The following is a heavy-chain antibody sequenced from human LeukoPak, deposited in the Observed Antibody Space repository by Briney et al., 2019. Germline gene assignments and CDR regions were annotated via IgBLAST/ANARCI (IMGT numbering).Heavy chain of an antibody. CDR1: GFTFSSYG. CDR2: IRYDGSNK. V-gene: IGHV3-30*02. CDR3: ANGEVASVVY. Sequence: PGRSLRLSCAASGFTFSSYGMHWVRQAPGKGLEWVAFIRYDGSNKYYADSVKGRFTISRDNSKNTLYLQMNSLRAEDTAVYHCANGEVASVVYWGQGTLVTVSS. D-gene: IGHD5-12*01. J-gene: IGHJ4*02.